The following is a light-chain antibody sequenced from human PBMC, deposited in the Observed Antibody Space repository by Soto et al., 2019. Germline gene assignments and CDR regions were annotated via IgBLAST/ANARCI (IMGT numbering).Light chain of an antibody. CDR3: ATWDDGLNGWV. Sequence: QAVVTQPPSASGTPGQRVTISCSGRSSNIGSTAVNWYQQFPGMAPKVLIYNNNEQPSGVPDRLSGSKSGTSASLAISGLQSEDEADYYCATWDDGLNGWVFGGGTKLTVL. V-gene: IGLV1-44*01. CDR1: SSNIGSTA. CDR2: NNN. J-gene: IGLJ3*02.